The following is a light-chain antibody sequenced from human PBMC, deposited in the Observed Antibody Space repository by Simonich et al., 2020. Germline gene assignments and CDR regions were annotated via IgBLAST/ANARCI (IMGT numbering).Light chain of an antibody. J-gene: IGLJ2*01. CDR3: SSYAGSNNVV. CDR1: ALPKQY. CDR2: KDS. V-gene: IGLV3-25*02. Sequence: SYELTQPPSVSVSPGETARITCSGDALPKQYAYWYQQKPGQAPVLVIYKDSKRPSGVPDRFSGSKSGNTDSLTVSGLQAEDEADYYCSSYAGSNNVVFGGGTKLTVL.